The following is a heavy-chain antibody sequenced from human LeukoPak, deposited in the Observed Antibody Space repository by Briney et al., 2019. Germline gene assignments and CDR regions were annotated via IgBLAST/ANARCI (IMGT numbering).Heavy chain of an antibody. D-gene: IGHD4-17*01. Sequence: GKSLRLSCAASGFTFSSYAMHWVRQAPDKGLEWVAVILYDGSSKYFAKSVKGRFTISRDNSKNTLYLQMNSLRTEDTAVYYCAKDSVTTLDYWGQGTLVTVSS. V-gene: IGHV3-30*18. J-gene: IGHJ4*02. CDR1: GFTFSSYA. CDR3: AKDSVTTLDY. CDR2: ILYDGSSK.